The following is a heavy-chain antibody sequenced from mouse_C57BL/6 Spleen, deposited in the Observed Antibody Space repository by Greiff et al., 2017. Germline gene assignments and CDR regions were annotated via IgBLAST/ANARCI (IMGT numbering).Heavy chain of an antibody. CDR1: GYTFTSYW. Sequence: VQLQQSGAELVKPGASVKMSCKASGYTFTSYWITWVKQRPGQGLEWIGDIYPGSGSTNYNEKFKSKATLTVDTSSSTAYMQLSSLTSEDSAVYYCARRDYYGSSYVWYFDVWGTGTTVTVSS. CDR2: IYPGSGST. CDR3: ARRDYYGSSYVWYFDV. V-gene: IGHV1-55*01. J-gene: IGHJ1*03. D-gene: IGHD1-1*01.